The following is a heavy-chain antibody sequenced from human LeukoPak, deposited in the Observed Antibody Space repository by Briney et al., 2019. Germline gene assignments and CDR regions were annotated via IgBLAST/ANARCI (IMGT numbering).Heavy chain of an antibody. CDR2: FSGSVDNT. CDR3: ARGGLLGLGEFNEDYMDV. J-gene: IGHJ6*03. Sequence: GGSLRLSCAASGFTFSNYALTWVRQAPGKGLEWVSSFSGSVDNTYCADSVWGRSTLSTDNSKRTVYLQMNSPRAEDTAIYYCARGGLLGLGEFNEDYMDVWGKGTSVTVSS. D-gene: IGHD3-10*01. CDR1: GFTFSNYA. V-gene: IGHV3-23*01.